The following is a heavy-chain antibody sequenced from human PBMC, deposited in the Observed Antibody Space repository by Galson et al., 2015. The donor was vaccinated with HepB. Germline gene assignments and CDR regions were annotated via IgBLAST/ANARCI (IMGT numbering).Heavy chain of an antibody. D-gene: IGHD4-23*01. CDR3: AKDQDYGGNPGNDY. CDR2: ISGSGGST. J-gene: IGHJ4*02. Sequence: SLRLSCAASGFTFSSYAMSWVRQAPGKGLEWVSAISGSGGSTYYADSVKGRFTISRDNSKNTLYLQMNSLRAEDTAVYYCAKDQDYGGNPGNDYWGQGTLVTVSS. V-gene: IGHV3-23*01. CDR1: GFTFSSYA.